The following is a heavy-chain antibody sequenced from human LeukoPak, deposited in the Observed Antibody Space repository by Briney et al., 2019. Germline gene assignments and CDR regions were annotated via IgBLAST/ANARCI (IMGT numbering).Heavy chain of an antibody. D-gene: IGHD5-18*01. CDR3: ARDHKKRWIQLWSGYFDY. CDR1: GFTVSSNC. Sequence: GGSLRLSCAASGFTVSSNCMSWVRQAPGKGLEWVSYISSSGSTIYYADSVKGRFTISRDNAKNSLYLQMNSLRAEDTAVYYCARDHKKRWIQLWSGYFDYWGQGTLVTVSS. J-gene: IGHJ4*02. CDR2: ISSSGSTI. V-gene: IGHV3-11*01.